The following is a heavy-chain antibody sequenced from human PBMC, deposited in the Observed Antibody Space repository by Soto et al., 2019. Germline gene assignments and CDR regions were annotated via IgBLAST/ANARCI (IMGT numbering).Heavy chain of an antibody. V-gene: IGHV3-64*01. Sequence: EVQLVESGGGLVQPGGSLRLSCAASGFTFRSYAMHWVRQAPGKGLEYVSDISSNGGSTYDANAVKGRFTISRDNSKNKLYLQMGSLGAEDMAVYYCARRGYSGYEIDYWGQGTLVTVSS. D-gene: IGHD5-12*01. CDR1: GFTFRSYA. CDR2: ISSNGGST. J-gene: IGHJ4*02. CDR3: ARRGYSGYEIDY.